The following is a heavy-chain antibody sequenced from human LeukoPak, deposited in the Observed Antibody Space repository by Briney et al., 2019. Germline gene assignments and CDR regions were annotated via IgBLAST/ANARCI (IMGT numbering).Heavy chain of an antibody. D-gene: IGHD2-8*01. CDR3: ARYLHDNGAFDS. Sequence: AGSLRLSCAASGFTFSTYWMSWGRQAPGKGLEWVANIREDGSDKYYVDSVKGRFTISRDNAKNSLYLQMNNLRAEDTAVYYCARYLHDNGAFDSWGQGTLVTVSS. CDR2: IREDGSDK. V-gene: IGHV3-7*05. CDR1: GFTFSTYW. J-gene: IGHJ5*01.